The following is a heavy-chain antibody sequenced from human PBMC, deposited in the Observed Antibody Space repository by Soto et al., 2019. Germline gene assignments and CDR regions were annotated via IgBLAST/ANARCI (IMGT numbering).Heavy chain of an antibody. CDR1: GGSMRNYF. D-gene: IGHD4-17*01. J-gene: IGHJ4*02. V-gene: IGHV4-59*01. CDR3: ARGGSYGDFFDS. Sequence: SETLSLTCTVSGGSMRNYFWTWIRQPPGKGLEWIGYIHYSGTTSFFPSYNPSLKSRVTISLDTSKTQFSLRLTSVTSADTAIYYCARGGSYGDFFDSWGQGAEVTVSS. CDR2: IHYSGTT.